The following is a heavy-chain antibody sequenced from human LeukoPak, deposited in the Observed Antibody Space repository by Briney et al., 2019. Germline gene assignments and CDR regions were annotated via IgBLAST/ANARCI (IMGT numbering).Heavy chain of an antibody. CDR3: AKDPGLLWFGEYYFDY. CDR1: GFTFSSYG. J-gene: IGHJ4*02. Sequence: GGSLRLSCAASGFTFSSYGMHWVRQAPGEGLELVAFIGYDGSNKYYADSVKGRFTISTDNSKNTLYLQMNSLRAEDTAVYYCAKDPGLLWFGEYYFDYWGQGTLVTVSS. CDR2: IGYDGSNK. V-gene: IGHV3-30*02. D-gene: IGHD3-10*01.